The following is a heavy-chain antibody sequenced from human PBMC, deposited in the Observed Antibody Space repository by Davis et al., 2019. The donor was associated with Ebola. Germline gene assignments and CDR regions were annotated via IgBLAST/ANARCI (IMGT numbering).Heavy chain of an antibody. Sequence: ASVKVSCKASGYTFTGYYMHWVRQAPGQGLEWMGWINPNSGGTNYAQKFQGWVTMTRDTSISTAYMELSRLRSDDTAVYYCAREATRGWYFDLWGRGTLVTVSS. J-gene: IGHJ2*01. CDR3: AREATRGWYFDL. CDR2: INPNSGGT. D-gene: IGHD2-2*01. V-gene: IGHV1-2*04. CDR1: GYTFTGYY.